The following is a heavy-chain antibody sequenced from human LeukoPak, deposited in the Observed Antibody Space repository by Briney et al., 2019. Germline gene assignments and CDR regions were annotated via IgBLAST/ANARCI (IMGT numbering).Heavy chain of an antibody. Sequence: GGSLRLSCAASGFTFRTYEMNWVRQAPGKGLEWVSGISGSAGGTNYADSVKGRFTISRDNSMNTMYLQMNSLRAEDTAVYFCAKRGIVIRGLLIIGFHKEAYYFDSWGQGILVTVSS. D-gene: IGHD3-10*01. CDR1: GFTFRTYE. V-gene: IGHV3-23*01. J-gene: IGHJ4*02. CDR3: AKRGIVIRGLLIIGFHKEAYYFDS. CDR2: ISGSAGGT.